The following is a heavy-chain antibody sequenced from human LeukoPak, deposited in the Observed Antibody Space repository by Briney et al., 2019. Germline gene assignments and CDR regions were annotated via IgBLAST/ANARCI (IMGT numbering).Heavy chain of an antibody. V-gene: IGHV3-66*01. CDR1: GFTVSSNY. CDR3: AREPAGSLDYYGMDV. Sequence: GGSLRLSCAASGFTVSSNYMSWVRQAPGKGLEWVPVIYSGGSTYYADSVKGRFTISRDNSKNTLYLQMNSLRAEDTAVYYCAREPAGSLDYYGMDVWGQGTTVTVSS. D-gene: IGHD1-14*01. J-gene: IGHJ6*02. CDR2: IYSGGST.